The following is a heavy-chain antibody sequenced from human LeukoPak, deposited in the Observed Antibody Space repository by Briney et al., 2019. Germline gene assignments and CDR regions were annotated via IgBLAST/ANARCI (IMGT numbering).Heavy chain of an antibody. D-gene: IGHD6-6*01. CDR1: GGSISSYY. CDR3: ARHFAYSSSSYFGY. V-gene: IGHV4-59*08. CDR2: VYYTGST. J-gene: IGHJ4*02. Sequence: KSSETLSLTCTVSGGSISSYYWSWIRQPAGKGLEWIGYVYYTGSTNYNPSLKSRVTMFEDKSKNQFSLRLYSVTVADTAVYYCARHFAYSSSSYFGYWGQGSLVTVSS.